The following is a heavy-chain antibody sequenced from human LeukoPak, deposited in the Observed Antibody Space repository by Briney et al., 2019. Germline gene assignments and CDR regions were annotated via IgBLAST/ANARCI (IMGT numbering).Heavy chain of an antibody. V-gene: IGHV1-69*05. J-gene: IGHJ4*02. D-gene: IGHD6-13*01. Sequence: GASVKVSCKASGGTFSSYAITWVRQAPGQGLGWMGRIIPIFGTANYAQTFQGRVTITTDESTSTAYMELSTLRSDDTAVYYCARERPPGDSSNWFLEGYFDIWGQGTLVTVSS. CDR2: IIPIFGTA. CDR1: GGTFSSYA. CDR3: ARERPPGDSSNWFLEGYFDI.